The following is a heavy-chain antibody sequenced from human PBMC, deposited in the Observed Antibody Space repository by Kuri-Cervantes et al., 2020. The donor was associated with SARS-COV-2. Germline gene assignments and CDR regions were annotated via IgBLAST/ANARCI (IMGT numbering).Heavy chain of an antibody. CDR2: IYSGTTEST. J-gene: IGHJ3*01. CDR3: ARGVVSFDNVWDDFRTISFDL. CDR1: DGSVTGWH. D-gene: IGHD3-3*01. V-gene: IGHV4-4*07. Sequence: ESLKISCTVADGSVTGWHWSWVRQPAGKGLEWLGRIYSGTTESTNYNPSLKSRLTMSVDSSKNQFSLRLNSVTAADTALYFCARGVVSFDNVWDDFRTISFDLWGHGTTVTVSS.